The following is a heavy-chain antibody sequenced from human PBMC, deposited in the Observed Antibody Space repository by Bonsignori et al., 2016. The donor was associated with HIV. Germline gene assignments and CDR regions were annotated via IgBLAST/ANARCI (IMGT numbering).Heavy chain of an antibody. V-gene: IGHV3-7*01. CDR2: IKQDGSEK. CDR1: GFTFSSYW. Sequence: GESLKISCAASGFTFSSYWMSWVRQAPGKGLEWVANIKQDGSEKYYVDSVKGRFTISRDNAKNSLYLQMNSLRAEDTAVYYCARVVYYYMDVWGKGTTVTVSS. J-gene: IGHJ6*03. CDR3: ARVVYYYMDV.